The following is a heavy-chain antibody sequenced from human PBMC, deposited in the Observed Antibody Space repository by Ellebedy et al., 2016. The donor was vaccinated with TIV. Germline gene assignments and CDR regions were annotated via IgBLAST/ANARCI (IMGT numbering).Heavy chain of an antibody. D-gene: IGHD3-3*02. J-gene: IGHJ4*02. CDR3: AKDLHYWSANDY. CDR2: IGSDGAT. V-gene: IGHV3-23*01. Sequence: GESLKISCAVSGFSLSGNAMSWVRQAPGKGLEWVSGIGSDGATHHADYARGRFTISRDISKSTVYLLMGSLTTDDTAVYYCAKDLHYWSANDYWGQGIQVTVSS. CDR1: GFSLSGNA.